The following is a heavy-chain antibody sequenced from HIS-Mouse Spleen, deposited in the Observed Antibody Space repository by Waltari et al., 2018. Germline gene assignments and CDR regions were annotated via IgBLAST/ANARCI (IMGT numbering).Heavy chain of an antibody. V-gene: IGHV3-33*06. CDR3: AKASGPNAFDI. Sequence: QVQLVESGGGVVQPGRYLRLAVSATGFTCSSYGMHGCRQAPGKGLEWVAVIWYDGINKYYADSVKGRFTISRDNSKNTLYLQMNSLRAEDTAVYYCAKASGPNAFDIWGQGTMVTVSS. J-gene: IGHJ3*02. CDR1: GFTCSSYG. CDR2: IWYDGINK.